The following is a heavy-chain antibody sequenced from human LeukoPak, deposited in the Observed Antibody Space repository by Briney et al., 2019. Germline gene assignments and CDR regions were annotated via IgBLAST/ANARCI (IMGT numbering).Heavy chain of an antibody. J-gene: IGHJ5*02. CDR1: GYTFTGYY. CDR2: INPNSGGT. D-gene: IGHD3-22*01. CDR3: ARDDHSPYYYDSSGRNWFDP. V-gene: IGHV1-2*02. Sequence: VASVKVSCKASGYTFTGYYMHWVRQAPGQGLEWMGWINPNSGGTNYAQKFQGRVTMTRDTSISTAYMELSRLRSDDTAVYYCARDDHSPYYYDSSGRNWFDPWGQGTLVTVSS.